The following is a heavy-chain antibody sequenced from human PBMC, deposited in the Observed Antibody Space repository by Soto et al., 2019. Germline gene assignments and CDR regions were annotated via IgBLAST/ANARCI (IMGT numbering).Heavy chain of an antibody. V-gene: IGHV4-61*01. CDR1: GGSVRSGNHF. J-gene: IGHJ6*02. CDR3: ARGGEPLGYYGLDV. CDR2: MYYTGVT. Sequence: SETLSLTCSVSGGSVRSGNHFWNWIRQPPGRGLEWLGYMYYTGVTNYNPSLKSRVSMSVDTSKDQFSLNLTSLTAADTAVYYCARGGEPLGYYGLDVWGQGTTVPVSS.